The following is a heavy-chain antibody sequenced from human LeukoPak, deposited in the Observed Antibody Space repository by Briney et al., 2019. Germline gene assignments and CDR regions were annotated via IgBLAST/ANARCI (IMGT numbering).Heavy chain of an antibody. CDR3: AKDRIKGGYNGN. CDR1: GFTFIDHG. Sequence: GGSLRLSCAASGFTFIDHGTSWVRQAPGKGLEWVSAIGASGVNTYYADSVKGRFTISRDNSNNMLYLQMNSLRAEDTAVYYCAKDRIKGGYNGNWGQGTLVTVSS. J-gene: IGHJ4*02. CDR2: IGASGVNT. D-gene: IGHD5-24*01. V-gene: IGHV3-23*01.